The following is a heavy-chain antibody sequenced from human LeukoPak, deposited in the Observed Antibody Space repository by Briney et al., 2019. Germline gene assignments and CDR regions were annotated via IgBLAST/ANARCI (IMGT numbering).Heavy chain of an antibody. Sequence: ASVKVSCKASGGTFSSYAISWVRQAPGQGLEWMGGIIPIFGTANYAQKFQGRVTITADESTSTAYMELSSLRSEDTAVYYCARDLRVVGATSRFDYWGQGTLVTVSP. CDR1: GGTFSSYA. V-gene: IGHV1-69*13. D-gene: IGHD1-26*01. CDR3: ARDLRVVGATSRFDY. CDR2: IIPIFGTA. J-gene: IGHJ4*02.